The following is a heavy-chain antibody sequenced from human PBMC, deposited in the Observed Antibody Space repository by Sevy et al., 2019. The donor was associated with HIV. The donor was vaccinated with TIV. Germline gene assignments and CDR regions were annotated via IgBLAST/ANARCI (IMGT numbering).Heavy chain of an antibody. CDR1: GFIFGSYA. CDR2: ISYDGSHK. CDR3: ARDPGSSWSSFDY. D-gene: IGHD6-13*01. J-gene: IGHJ4*02. Sequence: GGSLRLSCAASGFIFGSYAMNWVRQAPGKGLEWVAVISYDGSHKYYADSVKGPFTISRDSSKNTRYLQMHSLGTYDTAGYYCARDPGSSWSSFDYWGQGTLVTVSS. V-gene: IGHV3-30-3*01.